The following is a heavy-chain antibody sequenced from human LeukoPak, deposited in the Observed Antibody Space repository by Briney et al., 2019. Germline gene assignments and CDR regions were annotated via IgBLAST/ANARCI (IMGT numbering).Heavy chain of an antibody. V-gene: IGHV6-1*01. CDR2: TYYRSKWYN. CDR1: GDSVSSNSAA. Sequence: SQTLSLTCAISGDSVSSNSAAWNWIRQSPLRGLEWLARTYYRSKWYNDYAVSVKSRITINPDTSKNQFSLQLNSVTPEDTAVYYCAKDDKGEVVPAYEFDPWGQGTLVTVSS. D-gene: IGHD2-2*01. J-gene: IGHJ5*02. CDR3: AKDDKGEVVPAYEFDP.